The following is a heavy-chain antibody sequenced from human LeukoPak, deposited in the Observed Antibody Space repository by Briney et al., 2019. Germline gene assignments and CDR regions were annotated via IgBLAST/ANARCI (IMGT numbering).Heavy chain of an antibody. CDR3: ARVAAAGTGIFVNFYYSMDI. CDR1: GGSISSRSYY. CDR2: IYYSGTT. V-gene: IGHV4-39*01. Sequence: PSETLSLTCTVSGGSISSRSYYWGWIRQPPGKGLEWIGSIYYSGTTYYNPSLKSRVTISVDTSKNQFSLKLSSVTAADTAVYYCARVAAAGTGIFVNFYYSMDIWGKGTTVTISS. J-gene: IGHJ6*03. D-gene: IGHD6-13*01.